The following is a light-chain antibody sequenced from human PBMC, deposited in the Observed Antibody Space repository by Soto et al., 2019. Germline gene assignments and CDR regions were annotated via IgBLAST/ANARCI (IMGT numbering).Light chain of an antibody. CDR2: GAS. Sequence: EIVLTQSQRTLSLSPGERADLSCRASQSVSSSTSLAWYQQKTGQAPRLLIYGASSRAVGVPDRFSGSGSGTDLTLTISRLEPEDFAVYYCQQYGDSPLTFGGGTKVE. CDR1: QSVSSSTS. V-gene: IGKV3-20*01. J-gene: IGKJ4*01. CDR3: QQYGDSPLT.